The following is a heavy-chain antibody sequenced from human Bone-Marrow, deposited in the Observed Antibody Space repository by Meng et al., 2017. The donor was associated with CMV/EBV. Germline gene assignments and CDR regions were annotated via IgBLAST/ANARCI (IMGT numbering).Heavy chain of an antibody. CDR3: ARTYSGSPKYYFDY. CDR1: GYHVTGYY. Sequence: SGYHVTGYYMHWVRQAPGQGLEWMGWINPNSGGTNYAQKFQGRVTMTRDTSISTAYMELSRLRSDDTAVYYCARTYSGSPKYYFDYWGQGTLVTVSS. V-gene: IGHV1-2*02. D-gene: IGHD1-26*01. J-gene: IGHJ4*02. CDR2: INPNSGGT.